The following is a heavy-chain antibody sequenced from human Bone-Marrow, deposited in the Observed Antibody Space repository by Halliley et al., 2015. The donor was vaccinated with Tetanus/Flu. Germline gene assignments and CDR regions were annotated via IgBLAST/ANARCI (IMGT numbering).Heavy chain of an antibody. D-gene: IGHD3-16*01. J-gene: IGHJ4*02. V-gene: IGHV2-5*01. CDR2: IYWNDDK. Sequence: LEGLAIIYWNDDKAYSPSLRSRLTVSRDTSKNQVVLTMTNMDPVDTATYYCARGQYSYGLDYWGQGTLVSVSS. CDR3: ARGQYSYGLDY.